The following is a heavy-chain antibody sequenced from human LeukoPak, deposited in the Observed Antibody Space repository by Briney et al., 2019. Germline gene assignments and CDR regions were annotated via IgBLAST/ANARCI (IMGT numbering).Heavy chain of an antibody. CDR1: GGSISSYY. CDR2: IYYSGST. CDR3: ARGRRANGGYEDPFDY. V-gene: IGHV4-59*01. J-gene: IGHJ4*02. Sequence: SGTLSLTCTVSGGSISSYYWSWIRQPPGKGLEWIGYIYYSGSTNYNPSLKSRVTISVDTSKNQFSLKLSSVTAADTAVYYCARGRRANGGYEDPFDYWGQGTLVTVSS. D-gene: IGHD5-12*01.